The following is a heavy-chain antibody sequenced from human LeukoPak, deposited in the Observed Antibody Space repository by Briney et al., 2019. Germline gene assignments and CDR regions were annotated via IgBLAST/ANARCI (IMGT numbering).Heavy chain of an antibody. Sequence: SETLSLTCTVSGGSISSYYWSWLRQPPGKGLEWIGYIYYSGSTNYNPSLKSRVTISVDTSKNQFSLKLSSVTAADTAVYYCAGYHAYGVTTPPLGYWGQGILVTVSS. CDR3: AGYHAYGVTTPPLGY. CDR1: GGSISSYY. V-gene: IGHV4-59*01. CDR2: IYYSGST. D-gene: IGHD4-17*01. J-gene: IGHJ4*02.